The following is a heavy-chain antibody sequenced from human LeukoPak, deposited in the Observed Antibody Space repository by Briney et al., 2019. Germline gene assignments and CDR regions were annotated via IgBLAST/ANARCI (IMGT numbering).Heavy chain of an antibody. V-gene: IGHV3-9*01. CDR2: ISWNSGGI. CDR1: GSTFDDYA. D-gene: IGHD5-18*01. Sequence: GGSLRLSCAASGSTFDDYAMHWVRQAPGKGLEWVSGISWNSGGIGYADSVKGRFTISRDNAKNSLYLQMNSLRAEDTALYYCAKDYTAMVRGPDYWGQGTLVTVSS. CDR3: AKDYTAMVRGPDY. J-gene: IGHJ4*02.